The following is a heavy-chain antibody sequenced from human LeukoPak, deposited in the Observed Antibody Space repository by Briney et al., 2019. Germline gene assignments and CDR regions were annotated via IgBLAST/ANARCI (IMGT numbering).Heavy chain of an antibody. Sequence: PGGSLRLSCAASGFTFSTYGMSWVRQAPGKGLEWVSAISGSGGSTYYADSVKGRFTISRDNSKNTLYLQMNSLRAEDTAVYYCAKDQTAMVTLSDYWGQGTLVTVSS. V-gene: IGHV3-23*01. CDR2: ISGSGGST. D-gene: IGHD5-18*01. CDR1: GFTFSTYG. J-gene: IGHJ4*02. CDR3: AKDQTAMVTLSDY.